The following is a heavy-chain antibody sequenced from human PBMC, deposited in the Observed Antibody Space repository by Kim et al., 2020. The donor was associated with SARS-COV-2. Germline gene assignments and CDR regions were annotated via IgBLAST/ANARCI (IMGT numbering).Heavy chain of an antibody. CDR3: ARDPSWGAASV. V-gene: IGHV3-21*01. J-gene: IGHJ6*02. Sequence: GGSLRLSCAASGFTFSSYIMNWVRQAPGKGLEWVSSISSSSSSIYYAYSVKGRFTISRDNAKNSLYLQMNSLRAEDTAVYYCARDPSWGAASVWGQGTTVTVSS. CDR1: GFTFSSYI. CDR2: ISSSSSSI. D-gene: IGHD7-27*01.